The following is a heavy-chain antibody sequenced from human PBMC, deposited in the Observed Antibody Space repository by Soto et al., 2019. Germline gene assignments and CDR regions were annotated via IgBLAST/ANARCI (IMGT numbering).Heavy chain of an antibody. D-gene: IGHD3-9*01. V-gene: IGHV3-30-3*01. CDR3: AKGSHYDILTAYHAFDF. CDR1: GFTFSSYA. CDR2: ISYDGSNK. J-gene: IGHJ4*02. Sequence: GGSLRLSCSASGFTFSSYAMHWVRQAPGKGLEWVAVISYDGSNKYYADSVKGRFTISRDNSQNTVHLQMSRLRAEDTAMYYCAKGSHYDILTAYHAFDFWGQGTLVTVSS.